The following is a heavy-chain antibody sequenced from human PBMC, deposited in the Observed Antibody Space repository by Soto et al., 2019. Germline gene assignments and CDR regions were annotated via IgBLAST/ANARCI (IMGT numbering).Heavy chain of an antibody. D-gene: IGHD2-15*01. Sequence: QLQLQESGPGLVKPSETLSLTCTVSGGSISSSSYYWGWIRQPPGKGLEWIGSIYYSGSTYYNPSLKSRVTISVDTSKNQFSLQLSSVTAADTAVYYCARSTRISTSHPHFDYWGQGTLVTVSS. V-gene: IGHV4-39*01. CDR2: IYYSGST. CDR3: ARSTRISTSHPHFDY. CDR1: GGSISSSSYY. J-gene: IGHJ4*02.